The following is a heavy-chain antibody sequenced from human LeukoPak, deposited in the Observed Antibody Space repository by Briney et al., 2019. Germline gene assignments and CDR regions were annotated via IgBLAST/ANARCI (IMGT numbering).Heavy chain of an antibody. J-gene: IGHJ5*02. Sequence: ASVKVSCKASGYTFTSFGISWVRQAPGQRLEWMGWISAHNGNTDYAQKLQGRVTMTTDTSTDTAYMELGSLRSDDTAVYYCARYRLTDSPINWFDPWGQGTLVTVSS. V-gene: IGHV1-18*01. CDR3: ARYRLTDSPINWFDP. CDR2: ISAHNGNT. D-gene: IGHD1-14*01. CDR1: GYTFTSFG.